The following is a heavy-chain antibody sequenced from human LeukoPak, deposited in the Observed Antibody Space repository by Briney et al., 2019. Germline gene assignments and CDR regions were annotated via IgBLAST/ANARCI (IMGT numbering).Heavy chain of an antibody. CDR1: GGSISSYY. CDR2: IYYGGST. J-gene: IGHJ3*02. Sequence: PSETLSLTCSVSGGSISSYYWSWIRQPPGKGLEWIGYIYYGGSTNYNPSLKSRVTISVDTSKNQFSLKLSSVTAADTAVYYCARDPTLGDAFDIWDQGTMVTVSS. D-gene: IGHD2-15*01. V-gene: IGHV4-59*01. CDR3: ARDPTLGDAFDI.